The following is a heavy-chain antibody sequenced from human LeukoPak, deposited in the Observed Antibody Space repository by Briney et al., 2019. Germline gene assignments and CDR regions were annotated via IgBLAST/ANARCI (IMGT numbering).Heavy chain of an antibody. V-gene: IGHV1-8*01. D-gene: IGHD3-3*01. Sequence: ASVKVSCKASGYTFTSYDINWVRQATGQGLEWMGWMNPNSGNTGYAQEFQGRVTMTRNTSISTAYMELSSLRSEDTAVYYCARAKKQILAYGMDVWGQGTTVTVSS. CDR3: ARAKKQILAYGMDV. CDR1: GYTFTSYD. J-gene: IGHJ6*02. CDR2: MNPNSGNT.